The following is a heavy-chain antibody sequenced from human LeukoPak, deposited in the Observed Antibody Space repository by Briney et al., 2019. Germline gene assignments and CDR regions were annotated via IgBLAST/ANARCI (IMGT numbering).Heavy chain of an antibody. J-gene: IGHJ6*02. CDR3: AGAGYYDFWSGYNENYYYGMDV. CDR2: FDPEDGET. Sequence: GASVKVSCKVSGYTLTELSMHWVRQAPGKGLEWMGGFDPEDGETIYAQKFQGRVTMTEDTSTDTAYMELSSLRSEDTAVYYCAGAGYYDFWSGYNENYYYGMDVWGQGTTVTVSS. V-gene: IGHV1-24*01. D-gene: IGHD3-3*01. CDR1: GYTLTELS.